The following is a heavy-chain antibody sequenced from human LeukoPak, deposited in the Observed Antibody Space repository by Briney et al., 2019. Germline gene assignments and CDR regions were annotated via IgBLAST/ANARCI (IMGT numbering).Heavy chain of an antibody. CDR3: ARDREVKVVVVPAARYAFDI. V-gene: IGHV3-48*01. CDR2: ISSSSSTI. Sequence: PGGSLRLSCAASGFTFSSYSMNWVRQAPGKGLEWVSYISSSSSTIYYADSVKGRFTISRDNAKNSLYLQMNSLRAEDTAVYYCARDREVKVVVVPAARYAFDIWGQGTMVTVSS. D-gene: IGHD2-2*01. J-gene: IGHJ3*02. CDR1: GFTFSSYS.